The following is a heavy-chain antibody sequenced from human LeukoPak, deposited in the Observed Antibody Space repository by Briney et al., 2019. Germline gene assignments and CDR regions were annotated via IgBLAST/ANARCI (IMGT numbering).Heavy chain of an antibody. J-gene: IGHJ4*02. D-gene: IGHD3-10*01. CDR2: INDGGGTT. Sequence: GGSLRLSCAAAGFTFTNYALSWVRQAPGGGREWVSAINDGGGTTYYADSVKGRFTISRDNSKNTLYLQMNSLRDEDTAVYYCAKYRSGSGSFYPSPFDYWGQGNLVTVSS. V-gene: IGHV3-23*01. CDR1: GFTFTNYA. CDR3: AKYRSGSGSFYPSPFDY.